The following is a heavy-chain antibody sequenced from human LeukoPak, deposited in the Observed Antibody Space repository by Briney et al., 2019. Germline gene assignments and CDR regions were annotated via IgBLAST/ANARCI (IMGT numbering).Heavy chain of an antibody. CDR3: ARDPSGSGWRNFDY. J-gene: IGHJ4*02. D-gene: IGHD6-19*01. V-gene: IGHV4-4*02. Sequence: SETLSLTCAVSGGSISSSNWWSWVRQPPGKGLEWIVEIYHSGSTNYNPSLKSRVTISVDKSKNQFSLKLSSVTAADTAVYYCARDPSGSGWRNFDYWGQGTLVTVSS. CDR2: IYHSGST. CDR1: GGSISSSNW.